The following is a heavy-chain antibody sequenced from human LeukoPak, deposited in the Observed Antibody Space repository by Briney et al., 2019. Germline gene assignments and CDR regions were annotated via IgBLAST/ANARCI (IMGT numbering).Heavy chain of an antibody. CDR3: ARDSTDYDFWSGYYRWYFDL. CDR1: GFTFSSYW. D-gene: IGHD3-3*01. Sequence: GGSLRLSCAASGFTFSSYWMSWVRQAPGKGLEWVANIKQDGSEKYYVDSVKGRFTISRDNAKNSLYLQMNSLRAEDTAVYYCARDSTDYDFWSGYYRWYFDLWGRGTLATVSS. CDR2: IKQDGSEK. J-gene: IGHJ2*01. V-gene: IGHV3-7*01.